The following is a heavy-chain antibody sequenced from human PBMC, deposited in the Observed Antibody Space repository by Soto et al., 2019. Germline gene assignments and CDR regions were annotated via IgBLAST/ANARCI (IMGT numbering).Heavy chain of an antibody. CDR1: GYSFTSHY. Sequence: ASVKVSCKAIGYSFTSHYMHWVRQAPGQGLEWMGTIYPGGVNIGYAQKFKGRVTMTKDTSTSTVYMELNSLTSEDTAVYYCAREIVVVPAAMGAYYYYGMDVWGQ. D-gene: IGHD2-2*01. CDR3: AREIVVVPAAMGAYYYYGMDV. J-gene: IGHJ6*02. CDR2: IYPGGVNI. V-gene: IGHV1-46*01.